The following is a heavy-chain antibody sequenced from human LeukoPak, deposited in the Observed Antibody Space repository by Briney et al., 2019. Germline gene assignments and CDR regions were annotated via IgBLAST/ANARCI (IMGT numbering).Heavy chain of an antibody. Sequence: ASVTLSFTSSAYNFTIFDINLVRQAPGQGMEWMGGISTYSGNTNYAQKVQGRVTMTTDTSTSTAYIELRSLRSNDTAIYFCAISYNYPTSEYAGNDAFDIWGQGTLVTVS. CDR1: AYNFTIFD. J-gene: IGHJ3*02. V-gene: IGHV1-18*01. D-gene: IGHD3-22*01. CDR3: AISYNYPTSEYAGNDAFDI. CDR2: ISTYSGNT.